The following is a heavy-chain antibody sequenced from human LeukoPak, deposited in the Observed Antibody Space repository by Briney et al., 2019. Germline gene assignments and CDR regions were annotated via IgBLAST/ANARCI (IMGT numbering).Heavy chain of an antibody. D-gene: IGHD4-17*01. CDR3: ARRRRIYGDYFVRAFDI. V-gene: IGHV4-39*07. Sequence: SETLSLTCSVSGDSISTSSYYWGWIRQPPGKGLEWIGTIYYSGSTYYNPSLKSRVTISLDTSKNQFSLNVSSVTAADTSVYYCARRRRIYGDYFVRAFDIWGQGTMVTVSS. J-gene: IGHJ3*02. CDR1: GDSISTSSYY. CDR2: IYYSGST.